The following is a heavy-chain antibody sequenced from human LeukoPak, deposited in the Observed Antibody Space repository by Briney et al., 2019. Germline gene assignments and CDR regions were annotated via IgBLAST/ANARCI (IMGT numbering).Heavy chain of an antibody. Sequence: GGSLRLSCAASGFTFSSYGFHWVRQAPGKGLEWVAFIRYDGSNKYYADSVKGRFTISRDNSKSTLYLQMNSLRAEDTAVYYCAREYNSYCTTTSCLYSYFDYWGQGTLVTVSS. CDR2: IRYDGSNK. J-gene: IGHJ4*02. V-gene: IGHV3-30*02. D-gene: IGHD2-2*01. CDR1: GFTFSSYG. CDR3: AREYNSYCTTTSCLYSYFDY.